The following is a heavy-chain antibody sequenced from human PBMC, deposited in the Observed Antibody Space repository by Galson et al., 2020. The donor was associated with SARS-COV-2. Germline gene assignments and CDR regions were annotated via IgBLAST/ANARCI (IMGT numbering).Heavy chain of an antibody. CDR2: TYSGGST. D-gene: IGHD6-13*01. Sequence: GGPLRPSCAASGFTVSGHYMTWVRQAPGKGLEWLSITYSGGSTKYADSVKGRFTISRDNSKNTLYLQMNSLGAEDTGVYYCAAFGPSGGYGCWGQGTLVTVSS. J-gene: IGHJ4*02. V-gene: IGHV3-66*01. CDR1: GFTVSGHY. CDR3: AAFGPSGGYGC.